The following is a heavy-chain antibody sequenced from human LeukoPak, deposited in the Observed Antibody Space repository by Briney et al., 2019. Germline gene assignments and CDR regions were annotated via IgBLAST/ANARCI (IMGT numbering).Heavy chain of an antibody. CDR3: ARVTQVVITAIGNWFDP. Sequence: SVKVSCKASGGTFSSYAISWVRQAPGQGLEWMGGIIPIFGTANYAQKFQGRVTITADKSTSTAYMELSSLRSEDAAVYYCARVTQVVITAIGNWFDPWGQGTLVTVSS. CDR2: IIPIFGTA. CDR1: GGTFSSYA. J-gene: IGHJ5*02. D-gene: IGHD2-15*01. V-gene: IGHV1-69*06.